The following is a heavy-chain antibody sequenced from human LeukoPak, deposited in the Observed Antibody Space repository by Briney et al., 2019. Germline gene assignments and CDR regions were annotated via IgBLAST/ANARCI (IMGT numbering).Heavy chain of an antibody. D-gene: IGHD3-9*01. V-gene: IGHV1-2*02. Sequence: ASVKVSCKASGYTFTGYYMHWVRQAPGQGLEWMGWINPNSGGTYYAQKFQGRVTMTRDTSISTAYMELSRLRSDDTAVYYCARMVSDILTGYYPYNWFDPWGQGTLVTVSS. CDR1: GYTFTGYY. CDR3: ARMVSDILTGYYPYNWFDP. CDR2: INPNSGGT. J-gene: IGHJ5*02.